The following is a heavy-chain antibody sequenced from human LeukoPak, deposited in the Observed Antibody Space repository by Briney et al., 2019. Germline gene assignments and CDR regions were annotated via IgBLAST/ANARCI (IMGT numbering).Heavy chain of an antibody. D-gene: IGHD3-3*01. CDR3: ARDRSYDFWSGYSTPDY. V-gene: IGHV3-30*03. J-gene: IGHJ4*02. CDR2: ISYDGSNK. Sequence: GGSLRLSRAASGFTFSSYGMHWVRQAPGKGLEWVAVISYDGSNKCYTDSVKGRFTISRDNSKNTLDLQMNSLRAEDTAVYYCARDRSYDFWSGYSTPDYWGQGTLVTVSS. CDR1: GFTFSSYG.